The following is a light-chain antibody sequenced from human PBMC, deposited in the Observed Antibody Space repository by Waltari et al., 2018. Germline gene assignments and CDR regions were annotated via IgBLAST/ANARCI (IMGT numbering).Light chain of an antibody. CDR2: DAS. V-gene: IGKV1-33*01. J-gene: IGKJ2*02. CDR3: QQSDNFPRT. Sequence: DIQMPQSPSPLSVSVGDKVTITCQASQDINTYLTWYQQKPGKAPKRLIHDASKLETGVPSRFTGSGSGTDFTVTISSLQPEDIATYYCQQSDNFPRTFGQGTKVEI. CDR1: QDINTY.